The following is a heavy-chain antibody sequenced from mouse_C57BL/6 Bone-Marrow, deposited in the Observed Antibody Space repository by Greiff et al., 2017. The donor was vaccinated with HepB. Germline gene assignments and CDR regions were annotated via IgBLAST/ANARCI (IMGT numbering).Heavy chain of an antibody. CDR3: ARYYYSNYEDYAMDY. J-gene: IGHJ4*01. D-gene: IGHD2-5*01. V-gene: IGHV1-69*01. CDR1: GYTFTSYW. CDR2: IDPSDSYT. Sequence: QVQLKQPGAELVMPGASVKLSCKASGYTFTSYWMHWVKQRPGQGLEWIGEIDPSDSYTNYNQKFKGKSTLTVDKSSSTAYMQLSSLTSEDSAVYYCARYYYSNYEDYAMDYWGQGTSVTVSS.